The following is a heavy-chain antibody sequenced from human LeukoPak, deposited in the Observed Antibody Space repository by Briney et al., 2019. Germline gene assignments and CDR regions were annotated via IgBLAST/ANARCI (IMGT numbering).Heavy chain of an antibody. Sequence: SETPSLTCIVSVASVRSQYWNWIRQPPGKRLEWIGFVSYSGTTNYNPSLNGRVTISIDTSKNRVSLRLTSVTAADTAYYRCARGGRDGPVDFGGQGTLVTVSS. V-gene: IGHV4-59*02. CDR1: VASVRSQY. CDR2: VSYSGTT. J-gene: IGHJ4*02. CDR3: ARGGRDGPVDF. D-gene: IGHD5-24*01.